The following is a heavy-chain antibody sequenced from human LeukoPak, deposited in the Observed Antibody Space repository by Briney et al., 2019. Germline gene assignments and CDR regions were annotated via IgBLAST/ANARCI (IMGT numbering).Heavy chain of an antibody. J-gene: IGHJ4*02. CDR1: GYTFSSYW. Sequence: SCKASGYTFSSYWMNWVRQAPGKGLEWVSSISSSSSYIYYADSVKGRFTISRDNAKNSLYLQMNSLRAEDTAVYYCARGKRYPQQLVPYFDYWGQGTLVTVSS. CDR3: ARGKRYPQQLVPYFDY. V-gene: IGHV3-21*01. D-gene: IGHD6-13*01. CDR2: ISSSSSYI.